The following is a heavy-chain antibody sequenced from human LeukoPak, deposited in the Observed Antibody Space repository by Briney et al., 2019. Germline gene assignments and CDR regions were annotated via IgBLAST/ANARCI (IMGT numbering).Heavy chain of an antibody. CDR1: GYTFTSYG. Sequence: ASVTVSCKASGYTFTSYGISWVRQAPGQGLEWMGWITAYNDNTYYAQKPQGRVTMTTDTSTSTAYMELRRLTSDDTAVYYCARFISPYYYDSSGSDSWGQGTLVTVSS. D-gene: IGHD3-22*01. V-gene: IGHV1-18*01. CDR2: ITAYNDNT. CDR3: ARFISPYYYDSSGSDS. J-gene: IGHJ4*02.